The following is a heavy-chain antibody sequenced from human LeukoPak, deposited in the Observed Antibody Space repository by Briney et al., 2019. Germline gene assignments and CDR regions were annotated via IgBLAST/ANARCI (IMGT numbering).Heavy chain of an antibody. D-gene: IGHD3-16*01. Sequence: ASVKVSCKASSYTFTSYGISWVRQAPGQGLEWMGWISAYSGDTNYAQKFQGRVTMTRDTSISTAYMELSRLRSDDTAVYYCATLGEDRTDTPFDYWGQGTLVTVSS. CDR1: SYTFTSYG. V-gene: IGHV1-18*01. CDR3: ATLGEDRTDTPFDY. J-gene: IGHJ4*02. CDR2: ISAYSGDT.